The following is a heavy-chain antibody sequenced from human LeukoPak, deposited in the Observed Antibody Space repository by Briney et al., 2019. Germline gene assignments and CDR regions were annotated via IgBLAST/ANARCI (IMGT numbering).Heavy chain of an antibody. CDR3: ARGSGGATFAFDI. J-gene: IGHJ3*02. D-gene: IGHD1-26*01. CDR1: GGSISSRSYY. V-gene: IGHV4-39*07. Sequence: SETLPLTCTVSGGSISSRSYYWAWIRQPPGKGLGWIGTIYYRGSTDYNPSLKSRVTISVDTSTNQYSLNLSSVTAADTAVYYCARGSGGATFAFDIWGQGTMVTVSS. CDR2: IYYRGST.